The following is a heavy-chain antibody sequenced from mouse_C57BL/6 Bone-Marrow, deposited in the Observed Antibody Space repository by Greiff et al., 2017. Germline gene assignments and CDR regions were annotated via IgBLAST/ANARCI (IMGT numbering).Heavy chain of an antibody. CDR1: GFTFTDYY. D-gene: IGHD1-1*01. J-gene: IGHJ2*01. CDR2: IRNKANGYTT. CDR3: ARSLRSFDY. V-gene: IGHV7-3*01. Sequence: EVKLVESGGGLVQPGGSLSLSCAASGFTFTDYYMSWVRQPPGKALEWLGFIRNKANGYTTEYSASVKGRFTISRDNSQSILYLQMNALRAEDSATYCCARSLRSFDYWGQGTTLTVSS.